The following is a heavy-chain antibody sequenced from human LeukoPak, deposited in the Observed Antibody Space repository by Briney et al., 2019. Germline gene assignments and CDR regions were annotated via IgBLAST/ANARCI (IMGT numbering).Heavy chain of an antibody. Sequence: GGSLRLSCAASGFTFSSYGIHWVRQAPGKGLEWVAVISYDGSNKYYADSVKGRFTISRDNSKNTLYLQMNSLRAEDTAVYYCAKDGYCSGGSCFYFDYWGQGNLVTVSS. D-gene: IGHD2-15*01. CDR1: GFTFSSYG. CDR2: ISYDGSNK. V-gene: IGHV3-30*18. J-gene: IGHJ4*02. CDR3: AKDGYCSGGSCFYFDY.